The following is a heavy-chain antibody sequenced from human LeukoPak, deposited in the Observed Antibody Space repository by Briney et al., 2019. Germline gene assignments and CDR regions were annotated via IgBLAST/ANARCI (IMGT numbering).Heavy chain of an antibody. CDR1: GFTFSNSA. CDR2: IKYDASST. J-gene: IGHJ4*02. V-gene: IGHV3-74*01. D-gene: IGHD1-26*01. Sequence: GGSLRLSCAASGFTFSNSAMNWVRQAPGKGLEWVSRIKYDASSTSYADSVKGRFTISRDNAKNTLYLQMNSLRAEDTAVYYCARGATYAYYQDYWGQGTLVTVSS. CDR3: ARGATYAYYQDY.